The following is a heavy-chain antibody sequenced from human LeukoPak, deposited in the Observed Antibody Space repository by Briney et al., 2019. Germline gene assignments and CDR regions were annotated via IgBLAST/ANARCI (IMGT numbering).Heavy chain of an antibody. CDR1: GGSISSSSYY. D-gene: IGHD3-10*01. CDR2: IYYSGST. Sequence: SETLSLTCTVSGGSISSSSYYWGWIRQPPGKGLEWIGSIYYSGSTYYNPSLKSRVTISVDTSKNQFSLKLSSVTAADTAVYYCARQGLLWFGELSGWFDPWGQGTLATVSS. V-gene: IGHV4-39*01. J-gene: IGHJ5*02. CDR3: ARQGLLWFGELSGWFDP.